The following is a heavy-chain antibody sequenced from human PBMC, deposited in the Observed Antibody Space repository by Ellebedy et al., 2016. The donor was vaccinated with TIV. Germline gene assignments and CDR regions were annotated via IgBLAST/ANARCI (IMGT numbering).Heavy chain of an antibody. CDR3: AREGAYGDYAQVSFPFDP. V-gene: IGHV3-7*01. J-gene: IGHJ5*02. CDR1: GFSFRSYW. CDR2: IRQDGNEK. D-gene: IGHD4-17*01. Sequence: GGSLRLSCAASGFSFRSYWMSWVRQAPGKGLEWVVSIRQDGNEKDYLDSVKGRFTISRDNGKNSLDLQINSLRVEESALYYCAREGAYGDYAQVSFPFDPWGQGTLVIVSS.